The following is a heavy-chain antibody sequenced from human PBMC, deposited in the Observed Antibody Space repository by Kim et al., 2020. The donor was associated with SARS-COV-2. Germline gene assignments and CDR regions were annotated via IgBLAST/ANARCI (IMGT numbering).Heavy chain of an antibody. J-gene: IGHJ3*02. D-gene: IGHD3-22*01. CDR2: IYWDDDK. CDR1: GFSLSTSGVG. CDR3: AHRSYYYDSSGYPTLFDI. Sequence: SGPTLVKPTQTLTLTCTFSGFSLSTSGVGVGWIRQPPGKALEWLALIYWDDDKRYSPSLKSRLTITKDTSKNQVVLTMTNMDPVDTATYYCAHRSYYYDSSGYPTLFDIWGQGTMVTVSS. V-gene: IGHV2-5*02.